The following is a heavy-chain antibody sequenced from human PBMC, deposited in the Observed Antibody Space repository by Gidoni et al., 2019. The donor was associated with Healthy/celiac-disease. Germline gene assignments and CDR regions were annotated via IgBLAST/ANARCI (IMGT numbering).Heavy chain of an antibody. CDR3: AKDQGWEGIASD. Sequence: EVQLLESGGGLVQPGGSLRLSCAASGFTFSSYAMSWVRPAPGKGLEWVSAISGSGGSTYYADSVKGRFTISRDNSKNTLYLQMNSLRAEDTAVYYCAKDQGWEGIASDWGQGTLVTVSS. CDR1: GFTFSSYA. D-gene: IGHD6-25*01. V-gene: IGHV3-23*01. J-gene: IGHJ4*02. CDR2: ISGSGGST.